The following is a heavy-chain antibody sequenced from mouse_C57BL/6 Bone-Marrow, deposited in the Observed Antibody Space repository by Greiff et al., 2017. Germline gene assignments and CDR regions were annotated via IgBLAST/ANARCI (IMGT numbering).Heavy chain of an antibody. Sequence: QVQLQQPGAELVMPGASVKLSCKASGYTFTSYWMHWVKQRPGQGLEWIGEIDPSDSYTNYNQKFKGKSTLTVDKSSSTAYMQLSSLTSEDSAVYNCARSAQATAWFAYWGQGTLVTVSA. V-gene: IGHV1-69*01. CDR1: GYTFTSYW. D-gene: IGHD3-2*02. CDR2: IDPSDSYT. J-gene: IGHJ3*01. CDR3: ARSAQATAWFAY.